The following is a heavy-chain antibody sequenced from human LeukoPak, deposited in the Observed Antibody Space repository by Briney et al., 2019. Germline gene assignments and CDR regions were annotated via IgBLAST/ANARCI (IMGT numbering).Heavy chain of an antibody. V-gene: IGHV3-49*04. D-gene: IGHD3-10*01. J-gene: IGHJ3*02. CDR1: GFTFGDYA. Sequence: GGSLRLSCTASGFTFGDYAMSWVRQAPGKGLEWVGFIRSKAYGGTTEYAASVKGRFTISRDDSKSIAYLQMNSLKTEDTAVYYCTRAPRGPRGAFDIWGQGTMVTVSS. CDR3: TRAPRGPRGAFDI. CDR2: IRSKAYGGTT.